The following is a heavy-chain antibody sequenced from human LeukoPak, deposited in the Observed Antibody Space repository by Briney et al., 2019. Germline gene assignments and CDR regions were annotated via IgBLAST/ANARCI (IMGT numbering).Heavy chain of an antibody. V-gene: IGHV4-39*01. Sequence: MPSETLSLTCTVSGVSISSSSYYWGWLPQPPGKGLEWIGSIYYSGSTYYNPSLNSLITISEDTSNTQFSLELSSVTAADTAVYYWARSPVGIAATAVDLWGKGTPVTISS. CDR2: IYYSGST. D-gene: IGHD2-15*01. J-gene: IGHJ6*04. CDR1: GVSISSSSYY. CDR3: ARSPVGIAATAVDL.